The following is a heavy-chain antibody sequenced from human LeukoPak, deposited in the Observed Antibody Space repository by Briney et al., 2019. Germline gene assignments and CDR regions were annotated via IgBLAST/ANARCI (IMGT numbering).Heavy chain of an antibody. J-gene: IGHJ4*02. Sequence: SETLSLTCTVSGYSISRLYWSWIRQPPGKGLERIGYIQNSGNTNYNPSLKGRVSISLDTSKNQFSLSLSSLTAADTAVYFCARDAHYYDPFPAYFEFWGQGTLVTVSS. CDR2: IQNSGNT. V-gene: IGHV4-59*11. CDR3: ARDAHYYDPFPAYFEF. D-gene: IGHD3-22*01. CDR1: GYSISRLY.